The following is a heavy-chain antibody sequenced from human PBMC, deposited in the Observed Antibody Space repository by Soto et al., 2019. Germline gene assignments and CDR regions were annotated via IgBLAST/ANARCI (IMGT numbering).Heavy chain of an antibody. D-gene: IGHD2-15*01. CDR1: GFTFSSYA. J-gene: IGHJ4*02. CDR2: ISSNGGST. V-gene: IGHV3-64D*06. CDR3: VKGGKVVAATFDY. Sequence: GGSLRLSCSASGFTFSSYAMHWVRQAPGKGLEYVSAISSNGGSTYYADSVKGRFTISRDNSKNTLYLQMSSLRAEDTAVYYCVKGGKVVAATFDYWGQGTLVTVSS.